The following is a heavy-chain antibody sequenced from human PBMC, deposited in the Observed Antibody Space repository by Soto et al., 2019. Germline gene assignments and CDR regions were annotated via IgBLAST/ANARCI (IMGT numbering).Heavy chain of an antibody. J-gene: IGHJ6*02. CDR2: IIPIFGTA. Sequence: QVQLVQSGAEVKKPGSSVKVSCKASGGTVSSYAISWVRQAPGQGLEWMGGIIPIFGTANYAQKFQGRVTSTADESTGKADMELSSLRSDDTAGYYCARDPGDYDYVWGSYRHPTPYGMDVWGQGTTVTVAS. CDR1: GGTVSSYA. CDR3: ARDPGDYDYVWGSYRHPTPYGMDV. D-gene: IGHD3-16*02. V-gene: IGHV1-69*01.